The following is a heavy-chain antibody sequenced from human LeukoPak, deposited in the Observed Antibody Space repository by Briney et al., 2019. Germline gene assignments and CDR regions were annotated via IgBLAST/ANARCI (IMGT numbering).Heavy chain of an antibody. V-gene: IGHV4-34*01. CDR3: ARAARITIFGVVIIGSRGMDV. Sequence: SQTLSLTCAVYGGSFSGYYWSWIRQPPGKGLEWIGEINHSGSTNYNPSLKSRVTISVDTSKNQFSLKLSSVTAADTAVYYCARAARITIFGVVIIGSRGMDVWGKGTTVTVSS. J-gene: IGHJ6*04. CDR1: GGSFSGYY. CDR2: INHSGST. D-gene: IGHD3-3*01.